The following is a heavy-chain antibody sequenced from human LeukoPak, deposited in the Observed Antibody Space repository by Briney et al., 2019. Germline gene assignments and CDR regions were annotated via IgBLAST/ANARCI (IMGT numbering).Heavy chain of an antibody. CDR1: GITFSDYA. J-gene: IGHJ4*02. D-gene: IGHD2-2*01. CDR3: AKDRAALPVTTYNFDF. Sequence: SGGSLRLSCAASGITFSDYAMNWVRQAPGKGLQWVSVISGSGTGTYYADSVRGRFTISRDNSKNTLYLQMNNLGAEDTAVYYCAKDRAALPVTTYNFDFWGQGTLVTVSS. V-gene: IGHV3-23*01. CDR2: ISGSGTGT.